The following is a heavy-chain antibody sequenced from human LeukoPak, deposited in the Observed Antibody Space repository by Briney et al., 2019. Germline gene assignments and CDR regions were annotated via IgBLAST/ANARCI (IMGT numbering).Heavy chain of an antibody. V-gene: IGHV3-7*05. J-gene: IGHJ3*02. CDR2: IKQDGSEK. D-gene: IGHD3-22*01. Sequence: GSLRLSCAASGFTFSSYWMSWVRQAPGKGLEWVANIKQDGSEKTYVDSVKGRFTSSRDNARNSLYLQMNSLRAEDTAVYYCARFYYDSSGYSYDAFDIWGQGTMVTVSS. CDR1: GFTFSSYW. CDR3: ARFYYDSSGYSYDAFDI.